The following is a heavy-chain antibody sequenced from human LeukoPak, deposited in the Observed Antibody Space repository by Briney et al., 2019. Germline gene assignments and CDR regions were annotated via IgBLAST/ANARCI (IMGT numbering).Heavy chain of an antibody. CDR1: GFTFSRYS. J-gene: IGHJ6*02. CDR2: ISGGSTST. CDR3: ARNTPSLSTNGMDV. D-gene: IGHD3-3*02. V-gene: IGHV3-21*01. Sequence: PGGSLRLSCAVSGFTFSRYSMNWVRQAPGKGLERVSVISGGSTSTFYADSVKGRFTISRDNAKNSLYLQMDSLRAEDTAVYYCARNTPSLSTNGMDVWGQGTTVTVSS.